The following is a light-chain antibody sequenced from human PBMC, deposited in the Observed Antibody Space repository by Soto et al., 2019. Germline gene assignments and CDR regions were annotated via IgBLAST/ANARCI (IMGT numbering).Light chain of an antibody. CDR3: QQYDNWPPIT. Sequence: EIVMTQSPATLSVSPGERATLSCRASQSISRSLAWYQQKPGQAPSLLIYDSSTRATGIPAMFSGSGSGTEFTLTISSLQSEDFAGYYCQQYDNWPPITFGQGTRLEIK. CDR2: DSS. J-gene: IGKJ5*01. V-gene: IGKV3-15*01. CDR1: QSISRS.